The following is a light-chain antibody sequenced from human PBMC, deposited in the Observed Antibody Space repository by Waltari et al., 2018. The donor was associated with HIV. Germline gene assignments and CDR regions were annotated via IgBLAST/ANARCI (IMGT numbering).Light chain of an antibody. J-gene: IGLJ3*02. CDR1: SRDPGGCNS. Sequence: QSALTQPPSVSGSPGQSITIAGPGTSRDPGGCNSVTWYQHHPGKAPKLMIYDVTNRPSGVSNRFSGSKSGNTASLTISGLQVEDEADYYGSSYTSSSTWVFGGGTKLTVL. CDR2: DVT. V-gene: IGLV2-14*03. CDR3: SSYTSSSTWV.